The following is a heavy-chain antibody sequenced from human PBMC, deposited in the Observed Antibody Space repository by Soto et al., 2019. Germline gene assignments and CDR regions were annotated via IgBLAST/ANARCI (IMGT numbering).Heavy chain of an antibody. CDR3: ATQMTTSQDAFDI. Sequence: GESLTISCKTSGYVFTAYWIGWVRQMPGKGLEWMGIIYPGGDSDTRYSQSSQGQVTISADKSITTAYLQWNSLKASDTAMYYCATQMTTSQDAFDIWGQGTMVTV. J-gene: IGHJ3*02. D-gene: IGHD4-4*01. CDR2: IYPGGDSDT. CDR1: GYVFTAYW. V-gene: IGHV5-51*01.